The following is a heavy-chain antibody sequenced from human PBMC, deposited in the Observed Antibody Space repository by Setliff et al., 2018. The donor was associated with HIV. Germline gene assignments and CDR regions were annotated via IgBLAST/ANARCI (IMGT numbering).Heavy chain of an antibody. J-gene: IGHJ5*02. CDR2: ISAYDGNT. V-gene: IGHV1-18*01. CDR3: ARGSNPRGWFDP. Sequence: ASVKVSCKASGYTFASYGITWVRQAPGQGLEWMGWISAYDGNTNYAQKVRERVTLTTDTATNTAFMELRSLRSDDTAVYYCARGSNPRGWFDPWGQGTLVTVSS. D-gene: IGHD4-4*01. CDR1: GYTFASYG.